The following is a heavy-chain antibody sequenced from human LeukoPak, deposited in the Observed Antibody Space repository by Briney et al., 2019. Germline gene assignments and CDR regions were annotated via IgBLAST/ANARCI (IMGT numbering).Heavy chain of an antibody. V-gene: IGHV3-21*01. CDR1: GFSFSTYT. Sequence: GGSLRLSCAASGFSFSTYTMNWVRQAPGKGLEWVSSISSSSSYIYYADSVKGRFTISRDNAKNTLYLQMNSLRAEDTAVYYCARVRLRSLNWFDPWGQGTLVTVSS. J-gene: IGHJ5*02. D-gene: IGHD6-6*01. CDR3: ARVRLRSLNWFDP. CDR2: ISSSSSYI.